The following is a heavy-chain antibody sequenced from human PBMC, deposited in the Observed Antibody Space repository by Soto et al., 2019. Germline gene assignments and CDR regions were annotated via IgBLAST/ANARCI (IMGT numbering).Heavy chain of an antibody. CDR2: IIPIFGTA. CDR1: GGTFSSYA. D-gene: IGHD2-15*01. CDR3: ARDKGSLVVVVAAPYYYYGMDV. Sequence: QVQLVQSGAEVKKPGSSVKVSCKASGGTFSSYAISWVRQAPGQGLEWMGGIIPIFGTANYAQKFQGRVTMTADESTSTAYMELSSLRSEDTAVYYCARDKGSLVVVVAAPYYYYGMDVWGQGTTVTVSS. J-gene: IGHJ6*02. V-gene: IGHV1-69*01.